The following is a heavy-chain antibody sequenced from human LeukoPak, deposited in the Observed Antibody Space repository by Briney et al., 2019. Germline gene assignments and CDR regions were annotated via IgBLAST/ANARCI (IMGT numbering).Heavy chain of an antibody. V-gene: IGHV4-39*01. CDR2: IYYSGST. CDR3: AKWSMITFGGEP. Sequence: PSEALSLTCTVSGGSISSSSYYWGWIRQPPGKGLERIGSIYYSGSTYYNPSLKSRVTISVDTSKNQFSLKLSSVTAADTAVYYCAKWSMITFGGEPWGQGTLVTVSS. J-gene: IGHJ5*02. CDR1: GGSISSSSYY. D-gene: IGHD3-16*01.